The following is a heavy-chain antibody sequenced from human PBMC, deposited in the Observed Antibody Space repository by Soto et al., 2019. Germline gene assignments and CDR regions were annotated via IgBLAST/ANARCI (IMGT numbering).Heavy chain of an antibody. J-gene: IGHJ4*02. CDR3: ARDLAVYLEW. CDR2: IYYSGST. CDR1: DGSISSYY. V-gene: IGHV4-59*01. D-gene: IGHD3-3*01. Sequence: QVQLQESGPGLVKPSETLSLTCTVSDGSISSYYWSWIRQPPGKGLEWIGYIYYSGSTNYNPSLKSRVPISVDTSKNQFSLKLSSVTAADTAVYYCARDLAVYLEWWGEGALVTVS.